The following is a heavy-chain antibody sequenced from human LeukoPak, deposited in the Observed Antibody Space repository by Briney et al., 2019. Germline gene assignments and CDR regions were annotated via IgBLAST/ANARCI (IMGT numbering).Heavy chain of an antibody. CDR1: GFSLSTSAVG. CDR2: IYWDDDK. D-gene: IGHD6-19*01. CDR3: AHSKSVAVAGTFDY. V-gene: IGHV2-5*02. J-gene: IGHJ4*02. Sequence: SGPTLVKPTQTLTLTCTFSGFSLSTSAVGVGWSRQPPGKALEWLALIYWDDDKRYSPSLKSRLTITKDTSKSQVVLTMINMDPVDTATYYCAHSKSVAVAGTFDYWGQGTLVTVSS.